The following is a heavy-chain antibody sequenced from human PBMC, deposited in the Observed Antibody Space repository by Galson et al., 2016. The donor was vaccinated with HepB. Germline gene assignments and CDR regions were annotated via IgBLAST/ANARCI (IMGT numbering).Heavy chain of an antibody. V-gene: IGHV3-15*01. J-gene: IGHJ3*01. CDR2: IKSKNDGGTT. CDR3: TKAPPLWIGSRRDILDV. D-gene: IGHD3-10*01. CDR1: GFTFSDAW. Sequence: SLRLSCAVSGFTFSDAWMSWVRQAPGKGLEWIGHIKSKNDGGTTDYAAPVKGRFTISRDDSKDTLYLQMDRLKTEDTALYYCTKAPPLWIGSRRDILDVWGQGTMVTVSS.